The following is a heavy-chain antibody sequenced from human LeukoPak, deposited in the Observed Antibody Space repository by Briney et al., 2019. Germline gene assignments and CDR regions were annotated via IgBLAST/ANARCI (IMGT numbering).Heavy chain of an antibody. J-gene: IGHJ6*02. D-gene: IGHD3-22*01. V-gene: IGHV1-8*01. CDR3: ARDGRQNYDSSGYYGETADYYYYGMDV. Sequence: ASVKVSCKASGYTFTSYDINWVRQATGQGLEWMGWMNPNSGNTGYAQKFQGRVTMTRDTSTSTVYMELSSLRSEDTAVCYCARDGRQNYDSSGYYGETADYYYYGMDVWGQGTTVTVSS. CDR2: MNPNSGNT. CDR1: GYTFTSYD.